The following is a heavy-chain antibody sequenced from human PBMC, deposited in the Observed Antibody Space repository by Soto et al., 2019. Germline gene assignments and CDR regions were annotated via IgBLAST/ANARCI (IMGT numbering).Heavy chain of an antibody. CDR1: GFTFSSYD. V-gene: IGHV3-13*01. Sequence: GGSLRLSCAASGFTFSSYDMHWVRQATGKGLEWVSAIGTAGDTYYPGSVKGRFTISRENAKNSLYLQMNSLRAEDTAVYYCARERIAAADWDYYYYYGMDVWVQGTTGTGSS. D-gene: IGHD6-13*01. J-gene: IGHJ6*02. CDR2: IGTAGDT. CDR3: ARERIAAADWDYYYYYGMDV.